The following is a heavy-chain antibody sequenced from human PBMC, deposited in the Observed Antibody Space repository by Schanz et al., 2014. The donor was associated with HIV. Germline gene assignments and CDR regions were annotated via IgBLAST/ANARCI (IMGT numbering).Heavy chain of an antibody. CDR2: ISYDGSYK. D-gene: IGHD4-4*01. Sequence: QVQLVESGGGVVQPGRSLRLSCTASGFTFSSSGMHWVRQAPGKGLEWAAVISYDGSYKYYADSVKGRFTISRDNSKNTLYLQMNGLRAEDTAVYYCARETVNYYYGMDVWGQGTTATVSS. V-gene: IGHV3-30*19. J-gene: IGHJ6*02. CDR3: ARETVNYYYGMDV. CDR1: GFTFSSSG.